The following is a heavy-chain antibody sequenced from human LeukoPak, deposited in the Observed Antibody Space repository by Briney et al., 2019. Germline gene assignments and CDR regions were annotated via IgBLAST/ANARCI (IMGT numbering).Heavy chain of an antibody. CDR3: ARDPGIGSFDI. J-gene: IGHJ3*02. Sequence: GGSLRLSCAASGFTFSSYDMHWVRHATGKGLEWVSAIGTAGDTYYPGSVKGRFTISRENAKNSLYLQMNSLRAEDTAVYYCARDPGIGSFDIWGHGTMVTVSS. D-gene: IGHD2-21*01. V-gene: IGHV3-13*01. CDR1: GFTFSSYD. CDR2: IGTAGDT.